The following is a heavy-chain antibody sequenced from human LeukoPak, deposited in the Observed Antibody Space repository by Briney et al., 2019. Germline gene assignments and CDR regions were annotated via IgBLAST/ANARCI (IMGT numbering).Heavy chain of an antibody. Sequence: SGGSLRLSCAASGFTFDDYAMHWVRQAPGKGLEWVSGISWNSGSIGYADSVKGRFTISRDNAKNSLYLQMSSLRAEDTALYYCAKDMGSSWRDDAFDIWGQGTMVTVSS. V-gene: IGHV3-9*01. J-gene: IGHJ3*02. CDR3: AKDMGSSWRDDAFDI. D-gene: IGHD6-13*01. CDR1: GFTFDDYA. CDR2: ISWNSGSI.